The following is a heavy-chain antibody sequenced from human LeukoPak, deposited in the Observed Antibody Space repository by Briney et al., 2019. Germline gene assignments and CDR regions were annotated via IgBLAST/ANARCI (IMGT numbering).Heavy chain of an antibody. J-gene: IGHJ4*02. D-gene: IGHD3-3*01. CDR3: AKDRFFPSEKDHPDYYDY. V-gene: IGHV3-23*01. CDR1: GFTFSNYA. Sequence: GGSLRLSCAASGFTFSNYAMSWVRQAPGKGLEWVSAISGSGGSTYYADSVKGRFTISRDNSKNTLYLQMNSLRAEDTAVYYCAKDRFFPSEKDHPDYYDYWGQGTLVTVSS. CDR2: ISGSGGST.